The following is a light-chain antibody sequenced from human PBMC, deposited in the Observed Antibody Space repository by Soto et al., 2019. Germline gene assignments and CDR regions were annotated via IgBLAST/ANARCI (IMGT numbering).Light chain of an antibody. Sequence: QSALTQPPSASGSPGQSVTISCTGSNSDVGGYDYVSWYQQHPGKAPKLLIYEVTKRPSGVPDRFSGSKSGNTASLTVSGLQAEDEADYFCNSYKTSSNYVFGSGTKVTVL. CDR2: EVT. V-gene: IGLV2-8*01. CDR3: NSYKTSSNYV. J-gene: IGLJ1*01. CDR1: NSDVGGYDY.